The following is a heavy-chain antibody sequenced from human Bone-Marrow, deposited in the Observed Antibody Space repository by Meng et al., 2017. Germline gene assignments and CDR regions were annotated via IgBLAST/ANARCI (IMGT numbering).Heavy chain of an antibody. CDR2: IYYRGST. CDR3: ARRGGSSSGNVDY. J-gene: IGHJ4*02. Sequence: QLHLQESGPGLEKPSETLAHTCTVSGGSMSSNTYYWGWIRQPPGKGLEWIGTIYYRGSTYYNPSLKSRVTISVDTSKNQFSLKLSSVTAADTAVYYCARRGGSSSGNVDYWGQGTLVTVSS. D-gene: IGHD6-6*01. CDR1: GGSMSSNTYY. V-gene: IGHV4-39*01.